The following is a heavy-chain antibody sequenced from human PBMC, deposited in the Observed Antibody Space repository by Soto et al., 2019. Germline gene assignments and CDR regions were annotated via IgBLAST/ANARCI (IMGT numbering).Heavy chain of an antibody. CDR3: ARAQPTVTTPFYSYCYYMDV. V-gene: IGHV1-18*01. D-gene: IGHD4-17*01. CDR2: INAYNGNT. J-gene: IGHJ6*03. Sequence: QVQLVQSGAEVKKPGASVKVSCKASGYTFTSYGISWVRQAPGQGLEWVGWINAYNGNTDHAQKLQDRVTMTTDTSTSTACVAMRSLRSDDTAVYYCARAQPTVTTPFYSYCYYMDVWGKGAPVPVSS. CDR1: GYTFTSYG.